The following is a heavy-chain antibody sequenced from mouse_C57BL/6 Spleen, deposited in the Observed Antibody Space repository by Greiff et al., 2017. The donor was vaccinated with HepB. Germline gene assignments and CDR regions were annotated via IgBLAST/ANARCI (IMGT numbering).Heavy chain of an antibody. CDR1: GFTFSSYG. J-gene: IGHJ2*01. D-gene: IGHD2-2*01. CDR3: ASVMVTTGYYFDY. CDR2: ISSGGSYT. V-gene: IGHV5-6*01. Sequence: EVKLVESGGDLVKPGGSLKLSCAASGFTFSSYGMSWVRQTPDKRLEWVATISSGGSYTYYPDSVKGRFTISRDNAKNTLYLQMSSLKSEDTAMYYCASVMVTTGYYFDYWGQGTTLTVSS.